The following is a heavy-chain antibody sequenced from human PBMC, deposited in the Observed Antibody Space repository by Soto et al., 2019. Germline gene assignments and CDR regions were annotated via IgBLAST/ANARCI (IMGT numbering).Heavy chain of an antibody. CDR2: ISYDGSNK. V-gene: IGHV3-30*18. Sequence: GGSLTLYCAACGFCFSSCGMYWFRQAPGKGLEWVAVISYDGSNKYYADSVKGRFTISRDNSKNTLYLQMNSLRAEDTAVYYCAKEPYSATPPYYLASWGQGTLVPVSP. CDR3: AKEPYSATPPYYLAS. D-gene: IGHD4-4*01. CDR1: GFCFSSCG. J-gene: IGHJ4*02.